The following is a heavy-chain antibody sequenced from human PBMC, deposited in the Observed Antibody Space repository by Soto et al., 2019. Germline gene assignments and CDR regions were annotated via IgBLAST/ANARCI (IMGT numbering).Heavy chain of an antibody. D-gene: IGHD5-12*01. Sequence: SETLSLTCTVSGGSISSSSYYWGWIRQPPGKGLEWIGSIYYSGSTYYNPSLKSRVTISVDTSKNQFSLKLSSVTAADTAVYYCATFTTGRDGYNEFDYWGQRTLVTVSS. CDR3: ATFTTGRDGYNEFDY. CDR1: GGSISSSSYY. CDR2: IYYSGST. V-gene: IGHV4-39*01. J-gene: IGHJ4*02.